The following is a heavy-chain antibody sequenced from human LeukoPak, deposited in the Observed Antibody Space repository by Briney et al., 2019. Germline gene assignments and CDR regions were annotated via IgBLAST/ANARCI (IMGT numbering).Heavy chain of an antibody. D-gene: IGHD6-19*01. CDR3: ARASLAVAGRGLFDY. CDR1: GGTFSSYA. CDR2: IIPIFGTA. Sequence: GASVKVSCKASGGTFSSYAISWVRQAPGQGLEWMGGIIPIFGTANYAQKFQGRVTMTTDTSTSTAYMELRSLRSDDTAVYYCARASLAVAGRGLFDYWGQGTLVTVSS. J-gene: IGHJ4*02. V-gene: IGHV1-69*05.